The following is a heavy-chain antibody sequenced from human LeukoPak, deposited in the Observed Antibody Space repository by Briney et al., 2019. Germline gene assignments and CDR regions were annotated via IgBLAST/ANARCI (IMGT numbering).Heavy chain of an antibody. V-gene: IGHV3-23*01. CDR3: ARVGEKWELPPDYYYYGMDV. CDR1: GFTFSSYA. CDR2: ISGSGGST. J-gene: IGHJ6*02. Sequence: GGSLRLSCAASGFTFSSYAMSWVRQAPGKGLEWVSAISGSGGSTYYADSVKGRFTISRDNAKNSLYLQMNSLRAEDTAVYYCARVGEKWELPPDYYYYGMDVWGQGTTVTVSS. D-gene: IGHD1-26*01.